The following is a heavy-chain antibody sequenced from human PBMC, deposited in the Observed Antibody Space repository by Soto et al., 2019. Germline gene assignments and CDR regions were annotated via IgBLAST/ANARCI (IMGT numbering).Heavy chain of an antibody. CDR2: TSVSGSA. CDR1: GXSISPYS. CDR3: VKDNQGSLDY. J-gene: IGHJ4*02. D-gene: IGHD2-2*01. Sequence: TSETLSLTCTVSGXSISPYSWGWVRQPPGKGLEWIGYTSVSGSANQNPSLKSRLTMSVDTSKNQIFLEMSSVTAADTAIYYCVKDNQGSLDYWGQGSLVTVSS. V-gene: IGHV4-59*01.